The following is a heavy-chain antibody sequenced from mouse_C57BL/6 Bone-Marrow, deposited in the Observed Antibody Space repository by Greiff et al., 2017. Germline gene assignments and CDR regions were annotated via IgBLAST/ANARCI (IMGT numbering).Heavy chain of an antibody. CDR1: GFNIKDDY. CDR3: TDPIYDGYYFDV. CDR2: IDPENGDT. Sequence: VQLQQSGAELVRPGASVKLSCTASGFNIKDDYMPWVKQRPDQGLEWIGWIDPENGDTEYASNVQGRATITADTSYNTAYLQLSSLTSEDTAVYYCTDPIYDGYYFDVWGKGTTVTVSS. J-gene: IGHJ1*03. V-gene: IGHV14-4*01. D-gene: IGHD2-3*01.